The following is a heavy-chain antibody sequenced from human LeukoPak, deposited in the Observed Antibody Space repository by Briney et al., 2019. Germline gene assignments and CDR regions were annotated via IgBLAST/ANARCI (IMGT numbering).Heavy chain of an antibody. Sequence: RASVKVSCKASGGTFSSYVISWVRQAPGQGLEWMGRIIPILGIANYAQKFQGRVTITADKSTSTAYMELSSLRSDDTAVYYCARVPAARFYYYYYGMDVWGQGTTVTVSS. CDR3: ARVPAARFYYYYYGMDV. D-gene: IGHD2-2*01. V-gene: IGHV1-69*04. J-gene: IGHJ6*02. CDR1: GGTFSSYV. CDR2: IIPILGIA.